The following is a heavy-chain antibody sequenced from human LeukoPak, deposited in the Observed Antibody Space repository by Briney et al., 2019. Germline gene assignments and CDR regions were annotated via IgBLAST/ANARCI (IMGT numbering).Heavy chain of an antibody. V-gene: IGHV4-4*07. Sequence: SETLSLTCTVSGGSISSHYWSWIRQPAGKGLEWIGRIYTSGSTNYNPSLKSRVTMSVDTSKNQFSLKLSSVTAADTAVYYCARDGAVAGQNYYYYYMDVWGKGTTVTVSS. CDR3: ARDGAVAGQNYYYYYMDV. CDR2: IYTSGST. CDR1: GGSISSHY. D-gene: IGHD6-19*01. J-gene: IGHJ6*03.